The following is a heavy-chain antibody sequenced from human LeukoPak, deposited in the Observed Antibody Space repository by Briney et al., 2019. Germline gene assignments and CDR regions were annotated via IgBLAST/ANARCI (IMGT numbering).Heavy chain of an antibody. CDR3: ARDVTGTTSDY. V-gene: IGHV4-61*02. J-gene: IGHJ4*02. D-gene: IGHD1-7*01. Sequence: SQTLSLTCTVSGGSISSGSYYWSWIRQPAGKGLEWIGRIYTSGSTNYNPSLKSRVTISVDTSKNQFSLKLSSVTAADTAVYCCARDVTGTTSDYWGQGTLVTVSS. CDR2: IYTSGST. CDR1: GGSISSGSYY.